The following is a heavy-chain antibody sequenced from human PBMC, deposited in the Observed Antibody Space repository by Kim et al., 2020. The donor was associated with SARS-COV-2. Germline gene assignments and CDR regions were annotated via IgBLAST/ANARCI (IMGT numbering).Heavy chain of an antibody. CDR3: ARGPWGSGSYPFDY. V-gene: IGHV3-48*02. CDR1: GFTFSSYS. Sequence: GGSLRLSCAASGFTFSSYSMNWVRQAPGKGLEWVSYISSSSSTIYYADSVKGRFTISRDNAKNSLYLQMNSLRDEDTAVYYCARGPWGSGSYPFDYWGQGTLVTVSS. J-gene: IGHJ4*02. CDR2: ISSSSSTI. D-gene: IGHD3-10*01.